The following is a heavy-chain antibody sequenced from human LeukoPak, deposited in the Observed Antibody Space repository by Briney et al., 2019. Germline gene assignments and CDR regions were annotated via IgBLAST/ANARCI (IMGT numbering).Heavy chain of an antibody. CDR3: ARGPPIPDYGGNSLDY. J-gene: IGHJ4*02. D-gene: IGHD4-23*01. CDR1: GGSISSSSYY. CDR2: IYYSGST. V-gene: IGHV4-39*01. Sequence: SETLSLTCTVSGGSISSSSYYWGWIRQPPGKGLEWIGSIYYSGSTYYNPSLKSRVTISVDTSKNQFSLKLSSVTAADTAVYYCARGPPIPDYGGNSLDYWGQGTLVTVSS.